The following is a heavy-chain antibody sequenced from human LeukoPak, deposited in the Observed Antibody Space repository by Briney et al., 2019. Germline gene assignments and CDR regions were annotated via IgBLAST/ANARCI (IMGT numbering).Heavy chain of an antibody. CDR1: GFTFSSYS. CDR2: ISDDSNYI. Sequence: GGSLRLSCAASGFTFSSYSMHWVRQAPGEGLQWVSSISDDSNYIFYADSVKGRFTISRDNAKNSLFLQMNSLRAEDTALYYCTTSPSRSPFHIWGQGTMVTVSP. J-gene: IGHJ3*02. CDR3: TTSPSRSPFHI. V-gene: IGHV3-21*01.